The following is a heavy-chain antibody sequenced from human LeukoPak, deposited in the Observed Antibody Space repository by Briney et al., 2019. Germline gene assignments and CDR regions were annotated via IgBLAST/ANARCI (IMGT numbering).Heavy chain of an antibody. CDR3: AREGDFWSAPRSGMDA. CDR1: GFTFSSYW. CDR2: IEQDGSEK. V-gene: IGHV3-7*01. D-gene: IGHD3-3*01. J-gene: IGHJ6*02. Sequence: GGSLRLSCAASGFTFSSYWMSWVRQAPGKGLEWVANIEQDGSEKYYVDSVKGRFTISRDNAKNSLYLQMNSLRAEDTAVYYCAREGDFWSAPRSGMDAWGQGTTVTVSS.